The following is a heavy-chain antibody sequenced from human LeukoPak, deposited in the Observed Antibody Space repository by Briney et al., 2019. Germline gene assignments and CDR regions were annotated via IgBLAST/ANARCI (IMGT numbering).Heavy chain of an antibody. V-gene: IGHV1-69*05. CDR3: ARLPITIFGVVIINAFVI. J-gene: IGHJ3*02. D-gene: IGHD3-3*01. Sequence: SVKVSXKASGGTFSSYAISWVRQAPGQGLEWMGGIIPIFGTANYAQKFQGRVTITTDESTSTAYMELSRLRSDDTAVYYSARLPITIFGVVIINAFVIWGQGTMVTVSS. CDR2: IIPIFGTA. CDR1: GGTFSSYA.